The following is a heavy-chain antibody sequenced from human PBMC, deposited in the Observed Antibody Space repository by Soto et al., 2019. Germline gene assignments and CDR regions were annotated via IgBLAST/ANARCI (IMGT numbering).Heavy chain of an antibody. CDR1: GGSISSSSFH. CDR2: IYYSGST. Sequence: SETLSLTCTVSGGSISSSSFHWGWIRQPPGKGLEWIGSIYYSGSTYYSPSLKSRVTISVDRSKNQFSLKLGSVTAADTAVYYCARGVFARYYYDSSGLLWFDPWGQGTLVT. CDR3: ARGVFARYYYDSSGLLWFDP. J-gene: IGHJ5*02. V-gene: IGHV4-39*07. D-gene: IGHD3-22*01.